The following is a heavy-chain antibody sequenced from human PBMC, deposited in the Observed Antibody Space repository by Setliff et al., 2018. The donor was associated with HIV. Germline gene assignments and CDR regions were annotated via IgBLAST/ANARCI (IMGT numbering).Heavy chain of an antibody. V-gene: IGHV4-39*02. J-gene: IGHJ2*01. CDR1: GGSIDSSDYY. CDR2: VYYTGST. Sequence: SETLSLTCSVSGGSIDSSDYYWGWIRQPPGKGLEWIGTVYYTGSTFYNPSLESRVTISVDTSKNQFSLKLRSVTAADTAVYYCARDRLDYYDSSGYLDWYFDLWGRGTLVTAPQ. D-gene: IGHD3-22*01. CDR3: ARDRLDYYDSSGYLDWYFDL.